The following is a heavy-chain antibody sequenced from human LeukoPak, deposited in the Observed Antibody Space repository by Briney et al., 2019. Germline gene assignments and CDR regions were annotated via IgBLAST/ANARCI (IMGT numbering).Heavy chain of an antibody. CDR2: ISTTSSTK. D-gene: IGHD4-17*01. Sequence: GGSLRLSCVASGFTFSSHEMNWVRQAPGKGLEWVSYISTTSSTKYYAGSVQGRFTISRDNAKNSLYLQMNSPRAEDTAVYYCAKSTVTNYFDDWGQGTLVTVSS. CDR1: GFTFSSHE. CDR3: AKSTVTNYFDD. J-gene: IGHJ4*02. V-gene: IGHV3-48*03.